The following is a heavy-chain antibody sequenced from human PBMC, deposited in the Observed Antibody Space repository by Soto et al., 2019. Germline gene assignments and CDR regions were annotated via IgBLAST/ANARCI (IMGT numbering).Heavy chain of an antibody. V-gene: IGHV1-2*04. D-gene: IGHD3-10*01. CDR1: GYTFTGYY. CDR2: INPNSGGT. Sequence: QVQLVQSGAEVKKPGASVKVSCKASGYTFTGYYMHWVRQAPGQGLEWMGWINPNSGGTNYAQKCQGCVTMTRDPSISTAYMELSRLRSDDTAVYYCARGAHYHYYGSGSPWGRRYNWFDPWGQGTLVTVSS. CDR3: ARGAHYHYYGSGSPWGRRYNWFDP. J-gene: IGHJ5*02.